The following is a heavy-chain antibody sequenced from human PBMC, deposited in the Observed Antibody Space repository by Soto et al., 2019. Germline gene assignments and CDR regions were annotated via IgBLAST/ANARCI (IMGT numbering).Heavy chain of an antibody. CDR1: GYACTSYW. D-gene: IGHD2-8*01. CDR2: IYPGDSDT. V-gene: IGHV5-51*01. Sequence: PVESMRISCTGWGYACTSYWIAWVRKMPGKGLEWMGIIYPGDSDTRYSPSFQGQITISADKSITTAYLQWSSLKASDTAMYYCARGYCTTSICDPWFDPWGQGTLVTVSS. CDR3: ARGYCTTSICDPWFDP. J-gene: IGHJ5*02.